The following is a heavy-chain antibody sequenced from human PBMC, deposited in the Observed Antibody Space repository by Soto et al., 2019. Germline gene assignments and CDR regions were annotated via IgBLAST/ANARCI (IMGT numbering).Heavy chain of an antibody. CDR2: VNPNSGNT. CDR1: GYTFTSYD. J-gene: IGHJ5*02. V-gene: IGHV1-8*01. CDR3: ARGFSSPTLNWFDP. D-gene: IGHD2-2*01. Sequence: QVQLVQSGAEVKKPGASVKVSCRASGYTFTSYDIHWVRQAPGQGLEWLGWVNPNSGNTGYAQKFQGRITMTRFTAISTAYMELRSLRSEDTAVYYCARGFSSPTLNWFDPWGQGTLVTVSS.